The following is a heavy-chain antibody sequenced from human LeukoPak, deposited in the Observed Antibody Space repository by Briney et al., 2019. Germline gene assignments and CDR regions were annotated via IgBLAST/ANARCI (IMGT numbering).Heavy chain of an antibody. D-gene: IGHD3-10*01. CDR2: MNPNSGNT. Sequence: ASVNVSCKASGYTFTSYDINWVRQATGQGLEWMGWMNPNSGNTGHAQKFQGRVTMTRNTSISTAYMELSSLRSEDTAVYYCARVSMISGSGSYYAYWGQGTLVTVSS. J-gene: IGHJ4*02. CDR3: ARVSMISGSGSYYAY. CDR1: GYTFTSYD. V-gene: IGHV1-8*01.